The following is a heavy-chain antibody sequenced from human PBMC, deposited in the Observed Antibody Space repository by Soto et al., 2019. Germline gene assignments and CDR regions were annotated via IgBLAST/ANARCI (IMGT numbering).Heavy chain of an antibody. CDR3: ARHESGYYDSSGYYENWFDP. CDR2: IYPGDSDT. J-gene: IGHJ5*02. Sequence: PGESLKISCKGSGYSFTSYWIGWVRQMPGKGLEWMGIIYPGDSDTRYSPSFQGQVTISADKSISTAYLQWSSLKASDTAMYYCARHESGYYDSSGYYENWFDPWGQGTLVTVSS. V-gene: IGHV5-51*01. D-gene: IGHD3-22*01. CDR1: GYSFTSYW.